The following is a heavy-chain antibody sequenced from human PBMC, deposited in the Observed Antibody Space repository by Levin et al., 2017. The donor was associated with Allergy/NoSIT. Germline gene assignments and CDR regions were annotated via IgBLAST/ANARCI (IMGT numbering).Heavy chain of an antibody. V-gene: IGHV3-7*01. D-gene: IGHD3-3*01. Sequence: PGGSLRLSCAASGFSFNNYWMTWVRQAPGKGLEWVANIKEDGSEKYYVDSVKGRFTISRDNAKNSLFLQMNSLRVEDTAVYYCARDTIFGVVLQTDLDYWGQGTLVTVSS. CDR3: ARDTIFGVVLQTDLDY. CDR1: GFSFNNYW. CDR2: IKEDGSEK. J-gene: IGHJ4*02.